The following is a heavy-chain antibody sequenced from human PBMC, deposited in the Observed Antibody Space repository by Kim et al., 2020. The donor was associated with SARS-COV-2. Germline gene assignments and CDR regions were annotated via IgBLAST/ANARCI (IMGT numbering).Heavy chain of an antibody. D-gene: IGHD6-6*01. CDR3: VRGFKELVYIRRSDDDH. V-gene: IGHV3-30-3*01. CDR2: ISYDGTNK. CDR1: GFTFSSYA. Sequence: GGSLRLSCAASGFTFSSYAMYWVRQAPGKGLEWVAVISYDGTNKNYANFVKGRFTISRDNSKNTLYLQMNSLRPEDTAVYYCVRGFKELVYIRRSDDDHWGQGTLVTVSS. J-gene: IGHJ4*02.